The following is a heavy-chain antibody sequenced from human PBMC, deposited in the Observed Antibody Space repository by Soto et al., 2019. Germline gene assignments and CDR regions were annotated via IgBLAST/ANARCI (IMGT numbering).Heavy chain of an antibody. D-gene: IGHD4-17*01. CDR2: ISYSGRT. CDR3: ARRRASDYGGNHHPYYFDR. V-gene: IGHV4-39*01. Sequence: LSLTWTVSGASIITDNYFWVWIRQSPRRGLELIGSISYSGRTYDNPSLQSRVTISIDASKNQFSLKLTSVTTADTAVYYCARRRASDYGGNHHPYYFDRWGQGAPVTVSS. CDR1: GASIITDNYF. J-gene: IGHJ4*02.